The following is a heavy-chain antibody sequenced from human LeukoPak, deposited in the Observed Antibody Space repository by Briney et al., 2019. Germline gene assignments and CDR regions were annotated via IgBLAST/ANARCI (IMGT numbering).Heavy chain of an antibody. CDR3: ARTEYYDYVWGSFNWFDP. J-gene: IGHJ5*02. V-gene: IGHV4-39*07. CDR2: IYYTGIT. CDR1: GASITSSNYY. Sequence: SETLSLTCTVSGASITSSNYYWLWLRQPPGKGLEWIGSIYYTGITYYNLSLKSRVTISVDTSKYQCSLRLSSVTAADTAVYYCARTEYYDYVWGSFNWFDPWGQGTLVTVSS. D-gene: IGHD3-16*01.